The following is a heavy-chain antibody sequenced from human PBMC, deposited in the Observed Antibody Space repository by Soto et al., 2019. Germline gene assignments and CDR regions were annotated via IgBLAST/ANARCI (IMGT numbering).Heavy chain of an antibody. Sequence: SETLSLTCTVSGGSISSYYWSWIRQPPGKGLEWIGYIFYSGSTNYNPSLKSRVTMSVDTSKNQFSLKLSSVTAADTAVYYCVRDSGSGSYSYNWFDPWGQGTLVTVS. CDR3: VRDSGSGSYSYNWFDP. CDR2: IFYSGST. J-gene: IGHJ5*02. D-gene: IGHD3-10*01. CDR1: GGSISSYY. V-gene: IGHV4-59*01.